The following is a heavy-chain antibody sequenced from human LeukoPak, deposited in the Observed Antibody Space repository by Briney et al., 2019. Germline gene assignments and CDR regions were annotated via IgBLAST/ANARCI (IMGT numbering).Heavy chain of an antibody. CDR1: GVSISSSNSY. CDR3: ARQTGSGLFILP. D-gene: IGHD3/OR15-3a*01. V-gene: IGHV4-39*01. CDR2: IYYSGNT. Sequence: SETLSPTCTVSGVSISSSNSYWGWIRPPPGKGLEWIGSIYYSGNTYYNASLKSQVSISIDTSKNQFSLKLTSVTAADTAVYYCARQTGSGLFILPGGQGTLVTVSS. J-gene: IGHJ4*02.